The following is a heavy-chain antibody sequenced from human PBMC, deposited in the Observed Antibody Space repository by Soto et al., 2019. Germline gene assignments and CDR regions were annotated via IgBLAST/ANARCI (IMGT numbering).Heavy chain of an antibody. CDR2: IYKSGST. V-gene: IGHV4-59*08. CDR3: ARRSSSWYXFDS. CDR1: GGSISSYF. D-gene: IGHD6-13*01. Sequence: SETLSLTCTVSGGSISSYFWSWIRQPPGKGLEWIGEIYKSGSTDYNPSLKSRFTISADTSKNQFSLRLSSVTAADTAVYYCARRSSSWYXFDSWGQGTMVTVSS. J-gene: IGHJ3*02.